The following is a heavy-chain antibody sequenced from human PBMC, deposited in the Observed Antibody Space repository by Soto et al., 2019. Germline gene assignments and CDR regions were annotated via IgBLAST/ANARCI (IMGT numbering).Heavy chain of an antibody. CDR3: ANGWFYYYYYGMDV. Sequence: EVQLLESGGGLVQPGGSLRLSCAASEFTFSSYAMSWVRQAPGKGLEWVSAISGSGGSTYYADSVKGRFTISRDNSKNTLYLQMNSLRAEDTAVYYCANGWFYYYYYGMDVWGQGTTVTVSS. V-gene: IGHV3-23*01. D-gene: IGHD2-15*01. CDR1: EFTFSSYA. J-gene: IGHJ6*02. CDR2: ISGSGGST.